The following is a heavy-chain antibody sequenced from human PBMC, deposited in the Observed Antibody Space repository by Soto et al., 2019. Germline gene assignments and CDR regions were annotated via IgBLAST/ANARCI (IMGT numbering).Heavy chain of an antibody. CDR1: GFTFSNAW. Sequence: GGSLRLSCAASGFTFSNAWMNWVRQAPGKGLEWVGRIKSKTDGGTTDYAAPVKGRFTISRDDSKNTLYLQMNSLKTEDTAVYYCARVRLPPGGYYYYGMDVWGQGTTVTVSS. V-gene: IGHV3-15*07. J-gene: IGHJ6*02. CDR3: ARVRLPPGGYYYYGMDV. CDR2: IKSKTDGGTT. D-gene: IGHD2-15*01.